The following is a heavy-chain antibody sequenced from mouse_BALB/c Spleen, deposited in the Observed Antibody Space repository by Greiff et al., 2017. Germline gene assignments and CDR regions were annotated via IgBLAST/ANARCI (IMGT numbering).Heavy chain of an antibody. D-gene: IGHD4-1*01. Sequence: QVQLKESGAELARPGASVKLSCKASGYTFTSYWMQWVKQRPGQGLEWIGAIYPGDGDTRYTQKFKGKATLTADKSSSTAYMQLSSLASEDSAVYYCARTDWDAYWGQGTLVTVSA. J-gene: IGHJ3*01. CDR1: GYTFTSYW. CDR2: IYPGDGDT. V-gene: IGHV1-87*01. CDR3: ARTDWDAY.